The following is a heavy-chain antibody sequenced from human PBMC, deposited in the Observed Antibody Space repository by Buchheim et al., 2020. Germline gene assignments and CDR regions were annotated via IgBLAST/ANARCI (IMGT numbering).Heavy chain of an antibody. CDR3: VRDGNIAGNFEF. CDR2: IHASSSPI. CDR1: DFTFSNYN. V-gene: IGHV3-48*04. J-gene: IGHJ4*02. D-gene: IGHD2-15*01. Sequence: EVQLVESGGGLVQPGGSLRLSCEVSDFTFSNYNMDWVRQAPGKGLEWVSYIHASSSPIYYAASVKGRFTVSRDNAQNSLYLQMNSLSAEDTAVYYCVRDGNIAGNFEFWGQGTL.